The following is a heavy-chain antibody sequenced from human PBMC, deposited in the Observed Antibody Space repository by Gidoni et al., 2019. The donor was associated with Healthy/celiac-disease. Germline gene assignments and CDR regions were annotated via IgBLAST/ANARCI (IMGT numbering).Heavy chain of an antibody. Sequence: QVQLQESGPGLVKPSETLSLTCTVSGGSISSYYWSWIRQPPGKGLEWIGYIYYSGSTNYNPPLKSRVTISVDTSKSQFSLKLSSVTAADTAVYYCARFGIVVVPAATSEYYYYGMDVWGQGTTVTVSS. CDR2: IYYSGST. CDR3: ARFGIVVVPAATSEYYYYGMDV. D-gene: IGHD2-2*01. V-gene: IGHV4-59*08. CDR1: GGSISSYY. J-gene: IGHJ6*02.